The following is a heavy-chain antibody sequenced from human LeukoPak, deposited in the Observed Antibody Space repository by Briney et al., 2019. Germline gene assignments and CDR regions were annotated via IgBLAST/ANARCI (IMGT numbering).Heavy chain of an antibody. CDR3: ARDRGSIAATIDRGSPLGY. D-gene: IGHD5-12*01. CDR2: IWYDGSNK. Sequence: GGSLRLSCAASGFTFSSYGMHWVRQAPGKGLEWVAVIWYDGSNKYYADSVKGRFAISRDNSKNTLYLQMNSLRAEDTAVYYCARDRGSIAATIDRGSPLGYWGQGTLVTVSS. CDR1: GFTFSSYG. V-gene: IGHV3-33*01. J-gene: IGHJ4*02.